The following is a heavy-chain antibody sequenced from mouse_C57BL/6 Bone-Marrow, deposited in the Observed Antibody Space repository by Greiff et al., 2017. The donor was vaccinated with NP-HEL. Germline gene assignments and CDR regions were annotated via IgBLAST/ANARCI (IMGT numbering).Heavy chain of an antibody. J-gene: IGHJ4*01. CDR3: ARGLRYPMDY. Sequence: QVQLQQPGAELVMPGASVKLSCKASGYTFTSYWMHRVKQRPGQGLEWIGEIDPSDSYTNYNQKFKGKSTLTVDKSSSTAYMQLSSLTSEDSAVYYCARGLRYPMDYWGQGTSVTVSS. V-gene: IGHV1-69*01. CDR1: GYTFTSYW. CDR2: IDPSDSYT. D-gene: IGHD1-1*01.